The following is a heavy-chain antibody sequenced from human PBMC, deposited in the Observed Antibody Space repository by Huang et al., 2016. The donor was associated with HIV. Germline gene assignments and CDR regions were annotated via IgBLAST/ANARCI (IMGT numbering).Heavy chain of an antibody. J-gene: IGHJ5*02. D-gene: IGHD3-10*01. Sequence: QVHLQQWGAGLLKSAETLSLTCAVYGGSLSGYYWSWLRQTPGKGLEWIGEINQLGSPNYNPSLNSRVSISMDGSKKQFSLKLRSISDADTAVYFCARDATKNPRGWFDPWGQGTLVTVSS. CDR2: INQLGSP. CDR3: ARDATKNPRGWFDP. V-gene: IGHV4-34*02. CDR1: GGSLSGYY.